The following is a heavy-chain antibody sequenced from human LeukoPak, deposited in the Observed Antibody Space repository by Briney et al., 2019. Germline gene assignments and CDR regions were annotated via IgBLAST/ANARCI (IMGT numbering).Heavy chain of an antibody. D-gene: IGHD2-15*01. CDR3: AGQGYCSGGSCYDNWFDP. CDR2: IYYSGST. Sequence: SETLSLTCAVYGGSFSGYYWSWIRQPPGKGLEWIGSIYYSGSTYYNPSLKSRVTISVDTSKNQFSLKLSSVTAADTAVYYCAGQGYCSGGSCYDNWFDPWGQGTLVTVSS. J-gene: IGHJ5*02. V-gene: IGHV4-34*01. CDR1: GGSFSGYY.